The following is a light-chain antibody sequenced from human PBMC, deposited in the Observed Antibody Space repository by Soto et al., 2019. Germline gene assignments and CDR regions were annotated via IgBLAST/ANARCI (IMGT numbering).Light chain of an antibody. CDR1: QSLLHSNGYNY. CDR3: MQALQTPWT. Sequence: DIVMTPSPLSLPVTPGEPASISCRSSQSLLHSNGYNYLDWYLQKPGQSPQLLIYLGSNRASGVPGRFSGSGSGTDFTLKISGVEAEDVGVYYCMQALQTPWTFGQGTKVEIK. V-gene: IGKV2-28*01. CDR2: LGS. J-gene: IGKJ1*01.